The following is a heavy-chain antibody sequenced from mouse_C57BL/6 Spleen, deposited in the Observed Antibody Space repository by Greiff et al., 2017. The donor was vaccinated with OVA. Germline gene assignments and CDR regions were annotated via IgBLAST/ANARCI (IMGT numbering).Heavy chain of an antibody. Sequence: VQLQQSGPELVKPGASVKISCKASGYTFTDYYMNWVKQSHGKSLEWIGDINPNNGGTSYNQKFKGKATLTVDKSSSTAYMELRSLTSEDSAVYCCARGEQLRRFAYWGKGTLVTVSA. J-gene: IGHJ3*01. CDR3: ARGEQLRRFAY. V-gene: IGHV1-26*01. CDR1: GYTFTDYY. CDR2: INPNNGGT. D-gene: IGHD3-2*02.